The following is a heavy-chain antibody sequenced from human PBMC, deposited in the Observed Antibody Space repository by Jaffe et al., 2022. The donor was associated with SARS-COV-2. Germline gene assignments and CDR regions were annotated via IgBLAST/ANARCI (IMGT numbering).Heavy chain of an antibody. CDR2: INPSGGST. CDR1: GYTFTSYY. D-gene: IGHD6-19*01. V-gene: IGHV1-46*01. CDR3: ARGLYSSGWDPYYYYYGMDV. Sequence: QVQLVQSGAEVKKPGASVKVSCKASGYTFTSYYMHWVRQAPGQGLEWMGIINPSGGSTSYAQKFQGRVTMTRDTSTSTVYMELSSLRSEDTAVYYCARGLYSSGWDPYYYYYGMDVWGQGTTVTVSS. J-gene: IGHJ6*02.